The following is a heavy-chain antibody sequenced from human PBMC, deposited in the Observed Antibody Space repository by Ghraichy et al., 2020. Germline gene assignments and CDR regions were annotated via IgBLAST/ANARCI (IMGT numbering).Heavy chain of an antibody. J-gene: IGHJ4*02. CDR2: ISSSSSYI. D-gene: IGHD3-22*01. CDR3: ARILFYYDSSPTPRGDY. CDR1: GFTFSSYS. Sequence: GGSLRLSCAASGFTFSSYSMNWVRQAPGKGLEWVSSISSSSSYIYYADSVKGRFTISRDNAKNSLYLQMNSLRAEDTAVYYCARILFYYDSSPTPRGDYWGQGTLVTVSS. V-gene: IGHV3-21*01.